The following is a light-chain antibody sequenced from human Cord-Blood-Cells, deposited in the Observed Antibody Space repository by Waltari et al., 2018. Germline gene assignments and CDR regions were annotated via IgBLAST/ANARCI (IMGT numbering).Light chain of an antibody. Sequence: EIVLTQSPGTMSLSPGERATLPCRASQSVSSSYLAWYQQKPGQAPRLLIYGASSGATGIPDRFSGSGSGTDFTLTISRLEPEDFAVYYCQQYGSSPLYTFGQGTKLEIK. CDR3: QQYGSSPLYT. J-gene: IGKJ2*01. CDR1: QSVSSSY. CDR2: GAS. V-gene: IGKV3-20*01.